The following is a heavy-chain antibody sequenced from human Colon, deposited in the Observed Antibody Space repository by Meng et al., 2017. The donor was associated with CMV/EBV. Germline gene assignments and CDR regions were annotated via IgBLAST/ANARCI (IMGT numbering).Heavy chain of an antibody. CDR1: GFTFNTYA. CDR2: IRDGGET. V-gene: IGHV3-23*01. J-gene: IGHJ4*02. CDR3: AKAIDFDS. Sequence: GESLRLSCTASGFTFNTYALNWVRQAPGKGLEWVAGIRDGGETFYAGSVKGRFTISRDDSRNTLYLQMNSLRGEDTALYYCAKAIDFDSWGQGTLVTVSS.